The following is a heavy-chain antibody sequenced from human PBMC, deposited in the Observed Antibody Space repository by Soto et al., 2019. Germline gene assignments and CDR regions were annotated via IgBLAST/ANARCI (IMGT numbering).Heavy chain of an antibody. V-gene: IGHV3-23*01. J-gene: IGHJ4*02. CDR2: ISGGGGST. D-gene: IGHD3-22*01. CDR1: GFTFTGHA. CDR3: AKDSLYYYDNMAFDY. Sequence: GGSLRLSXVASGFTFTGHAMNWVRQAPGKGLEWVSVISGGGGSTYYADSVKGRFTISRDNSKNTLYLQMNSLRAEDTAVYYCAKDSLYYYDNMAFDYWGQGTLVTVSS.